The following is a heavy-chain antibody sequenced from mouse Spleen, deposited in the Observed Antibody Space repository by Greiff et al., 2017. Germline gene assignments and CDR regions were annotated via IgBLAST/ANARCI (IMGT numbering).Heavy chain of an antibody. V-gene: IGHV1-5*01. CDR3: TREKLDYDGYYYAMDY. D-gene: IGHD2-4*01. CDR2: IYPGNSDT. CDR1: GYTFTSYW. Sequence: VQLQQSGTVLARPGASVKMSCKTSGYTFTSYWMHWVKQRPGQGLEWIGAIYPGNSDTSYNQKFKGKAKLTAVTSASTAYMELSSLTNEDSAVYYCTREKLDYDGYYYAMDYWGQGTSVTVSS. J-gene: IGHJ4*01.